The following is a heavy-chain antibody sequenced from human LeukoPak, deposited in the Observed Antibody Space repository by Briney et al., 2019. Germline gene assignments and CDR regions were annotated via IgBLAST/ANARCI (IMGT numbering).Heavy chain of an antibody. CDR1: GFTFSYSW. Sequence: GGSLRLSCAASGFTFSYSWMNWARQAPGKGLEWVGRIKSEIDGGTVDYAAPVEDRFSISRDDSQGTLYLQMNSLRTEDTAVYYCTTGGSVIVAGTRAFDIWGQGTMVTVSS. D-gene: IGHD5-12*01. V-gene: IGHV3-15*07. CDR2: IKSEIDGGTV. J-gene: IGHJ3*02. CDR3: TTGGSVIVAGTRAFDI.